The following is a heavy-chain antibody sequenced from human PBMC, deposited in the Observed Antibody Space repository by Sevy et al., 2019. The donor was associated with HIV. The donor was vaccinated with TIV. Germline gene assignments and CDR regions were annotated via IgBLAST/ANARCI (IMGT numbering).Heavy chain of an antibody. D-gene: IGHD6-19*01. V-gene: IGHV3-43*01. CDR3: ASSGWSLYYFDY. Sequence: GGSLRLSCAASAFTFDDYTMHWVRQAPGKGLEWVSLISWDGGSTYYADSVKGRFTISRDNSKNSLYLQMNSLRTEDTALYYCASSGWSLYYFDYWGQGTLVTVSS. CDR1: AFTFDDYT. CDR2: ISWDGGST. J-gene: IGHJ4*02.